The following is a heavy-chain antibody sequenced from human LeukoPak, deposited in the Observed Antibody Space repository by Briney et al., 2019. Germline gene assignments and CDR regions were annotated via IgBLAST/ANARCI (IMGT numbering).Heavy chain of an antibody. CDR2: MSYDGVDE. J-gene: IGHJ4*02. CDR1: GFTSSIYS. V-gene: IGHV3-30*04. D-gene: IGHD1-26*01. CDR3: ATEWAGATRXFEH. Sequence: GGSLRLSCTTTGFTSSIYSMHWVRQAPGKGLEWVAVMSYDGVDEYYADSVKGRFTIFRDNSKDTLYLQLNALTADDTAVYYCATEWAGATRXFEHWGQGTLVTVSS.